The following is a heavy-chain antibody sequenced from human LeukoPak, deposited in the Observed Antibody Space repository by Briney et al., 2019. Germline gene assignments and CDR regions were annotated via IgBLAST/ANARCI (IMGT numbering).Heavy chain of an antibody. CDR2: IYYSGST. V-gene: IGHV4-59*01. CDR3: AREGYSDSSGSFLGWFDP. J-gene: IGHJ5*02. D-gene: IGHD3-22*01. CDR1: GGSISSYY. Sequence: SETLSLTCTVSGGSISSYYWSWIRQPPGKGLEWIGYIYYSGSTNYNPSLKSRVTISVDTSKNQFSLKLTSVTAADTAVYYCAREGYSDSSGSFLGWFDPWGQGTLVTFSS.